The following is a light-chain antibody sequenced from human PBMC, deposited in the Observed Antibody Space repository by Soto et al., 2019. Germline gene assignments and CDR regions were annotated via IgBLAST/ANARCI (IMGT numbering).Light chain of an antibody. Sequence: QSVLTQLPSASGSPGQSVTISCTGTSSDVGGYNYVSWYQQHPGKAPKLMIYEVSKRPSGVPDRFSGSKSGNTASLTVSGLQAEHEADYYCISYAGSNLLYVFGTGTKVTVL. J-gene: IGLJ1*01. CDR1: SSDVGGYNY. CDR2: EVS. CDR3: ISYAGSNLLYV. V-gene: IGLV2-8*01.